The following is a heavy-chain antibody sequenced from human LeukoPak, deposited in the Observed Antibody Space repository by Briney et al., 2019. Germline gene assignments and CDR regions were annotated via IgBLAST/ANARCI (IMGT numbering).Heavy chain of an antibody. Sequence: SETLSLTCAVSGYSISSGYYWGWIRQPPGKGLEWIGSIYTSGSTNYNPSLKSRVTISVDTSKNQFSMKLSSVTAADTAVYYCASSTGSGSYYPLFDYWGQGTLVTVSS. CDR1: GYSISSGYY. CDR3: ASSTGSGSYYPLFDY. J-gene: IGHJ4*02. D-gene: IGHD3-10*01. CDR2: IYTSGST. V-gene: IGHV4-38-2*01.